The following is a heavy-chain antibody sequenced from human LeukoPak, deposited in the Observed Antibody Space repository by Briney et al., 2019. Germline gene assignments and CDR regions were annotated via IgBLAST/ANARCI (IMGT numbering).Heavy chain of an antibody. J-gene: IGHJ5*02. Sequence: SETLSLTCTVSGGSISSYYWSWIRQPAGKGLEWIGYIYYSGSTYYNPSLKSRVTISVDTSKNQFSLKLSSVTAADTAVYYCARLLVIITGTTDPILNWFDPWGQGTLVTVSS. CDR3: ARLLVIITGTTDPILNWFDP. CDR1: GGSISSYY. D-gene: IGHD1-7*01. CDR2: IYYSGST. V-gene: IGHV4-59*06.